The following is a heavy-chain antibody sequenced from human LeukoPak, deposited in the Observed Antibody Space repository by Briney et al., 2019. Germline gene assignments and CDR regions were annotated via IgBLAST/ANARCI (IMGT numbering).Heavy chain of an antibody. V-gene: IGHV1-69*04. CDR1: GGTFSSYA. Sequence: SVKVSCKASGGTFSSYAISWVRQAPGQGLEWMGRIIPILGIANYAQKFQGRVTITADKPTSTAYMELSSLRAEDTAVYYCAKPILPAAPHYYYYMDVWGKGTTVTVSS. CDR3: AKPILPAAPHYYYYMDV. CDR2: IIPILGIA. J-gene: IGHJ6*03. D-gene: IGHD2-2*01.